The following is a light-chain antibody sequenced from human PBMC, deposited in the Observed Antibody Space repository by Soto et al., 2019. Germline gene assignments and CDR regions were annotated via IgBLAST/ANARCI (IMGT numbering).Light chain of an antibody. CDR3: QQYKAYPLT. CDR1: RDIIDN. Sequence: DIQMTQSPSSLSTSVGDRVTISCRASRDIIDNLAWYQHKPGKAPRSLIYGASNLQSGVPSRFSGSGSGTEFTLTISSLQPEDFAVYYCQQYKAYPLTFGQGTTVEV. CDR2: GAS. V-gene: IGKV1-16*01. J-gene: IGKJ1*01.